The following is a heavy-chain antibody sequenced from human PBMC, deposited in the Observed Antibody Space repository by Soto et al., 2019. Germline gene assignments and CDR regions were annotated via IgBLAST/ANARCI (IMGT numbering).Heavy chain of an antibody. CDR1: GYSFTSYW. CDR2: IYPGDSDT. Sequence: ESLKISCKGSGYSFTSYWIGWERQMPGKGRKWMGIIYPGDSDTRYSPSFQSQVTISTDKSISTAYLQWSSLKASDTDMYYCARHNLKYGVSYGMDVWGQATTVTVSS. CDR3: ARHNLKYGVSYGMDV. V-gene: IGHV5-51*01. J-gene: IGHJ6*02. D-gene: IGHD3-10*01.